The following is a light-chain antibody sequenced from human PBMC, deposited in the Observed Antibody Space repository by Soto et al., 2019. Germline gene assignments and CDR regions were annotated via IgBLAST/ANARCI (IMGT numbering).Light chain of an antibody. CDR2: GNS. Sequence: QSVLTQPPSVSGALGQRVTISCTGSGSNIGAGYDVHWYQQLPGTAPKLLIYGNSNRPSGVPDRFSGSKSGTSASLAITGLQAEDEADYYCQSYDSSLSGNVVFGGGTKLTVL. CDR1: GSNIGAGYD. CDR3: QSYDSSLSGNVV. V-gene: IGLV1-40*01. J-gene: IGLJ2*01.